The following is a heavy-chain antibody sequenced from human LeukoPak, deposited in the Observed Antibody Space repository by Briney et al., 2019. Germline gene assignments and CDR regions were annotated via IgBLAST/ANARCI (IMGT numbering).Heavy chain of an antibody. CDR2: ISTYDVDT. CDR3: ARGVTARDSYDV. J-gene: IGHJ3*01. V-gene: IGHV1-18*01. D-gene: IGHD2-21*02. CDR1: GYTFTDFG. Sequence: ASVKVSCKASGYTFTDFGVSWVRQAPGKGLEWMGWISTYDVDTKYAQNSQGRVTMTTDTSTSTAYMDLRSLRSDDTAVYYCARGVTARDSYDVWGQGTLVIVSS.